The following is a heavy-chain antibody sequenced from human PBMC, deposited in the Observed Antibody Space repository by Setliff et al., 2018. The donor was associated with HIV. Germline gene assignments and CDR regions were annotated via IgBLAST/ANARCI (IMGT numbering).Heavy chain of an antibody. V-gene: IGHV4-39*01. Sequence: SETLSLTCTVSGGSIISSSYYWGWIRQPPGKGLEWIGTMYYRGTTYNNPSLKSRVTFSADTSKNQFSLNLNSVTATDTAVYYCVRQGLTMNRGVPAPILYYFDYWGQGILVT. CDR1: GGSIISSSYY. CDR3: VRQGLTMNRGVPAPILYYFDY. CDR2: MYYRGTT. J-gene: IGHJ4*02. D-gene: IGHD3-10*01.